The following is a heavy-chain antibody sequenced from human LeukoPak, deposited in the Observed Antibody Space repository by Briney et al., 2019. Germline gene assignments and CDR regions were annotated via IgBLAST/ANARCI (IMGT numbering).Heavy chain of an antibody. J-gene: IGHJ3*02. CDR2: ISGSGIK. V-gene: IGHV3-48*03. D-gene: IGHD2-8*01. CDR1: RFTFSIYE. CDR3: AREDTGVAFDI. Sequence: PGGSLRLSCAASRFTFSIYEMNWVRQAPGKGLEWVSYISGSGIKHYADSVKGRFTISRDNAKNSLYLQMNSLRVEDTAVYYCAREDTGVAFDIWGQGTTVTV.